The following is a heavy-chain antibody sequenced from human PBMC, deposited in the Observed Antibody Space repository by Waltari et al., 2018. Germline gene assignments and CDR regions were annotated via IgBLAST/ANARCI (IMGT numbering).Heavy chain of an antibody. J-gene: IGHJ6*03. CDR1: GGSISSGSYY. V-gene: IGHV4-61*02. D-gene: IGHD5-12*01. CDR3: ARDPGYSGYDPPYYYYYYYMDV. Sequence: QVQLQESGPGLVKPSQTLSLTCTVSGGSISSGSYYWSWIRQPAGKGLEWIGRIYTSGSTNYNPPLKSRVPISVDTSKNQFSLKRSSVTAADTAVYYCARDPGYSGYDPPYYYYYYYMDVWGKGTTVTVSS. CDR2: IYTSGST.